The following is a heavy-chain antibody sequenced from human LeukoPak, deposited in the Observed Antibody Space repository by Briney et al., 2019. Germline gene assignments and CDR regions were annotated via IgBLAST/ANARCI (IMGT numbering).Heavy chain of an antibody. V-gene: IGHV4-34*01. J-gene: IGHJ6*02. CDR1: GGSFSGYY. CDR3: ARERNIVVVPAAGYGMDV. D-gene: IGHD2-2*01. Sequence: PSETLSLTCAAYGGSFSGYYWSWIRQPPGKGLEWLGEINHSGSTNYNPSLKSRVTISVDTSKNQFSLKLSSVTAADTAVYYCARERNIVVVPAAGYGMDVWGQGTTVTVSS. CDR2: INHSGST.